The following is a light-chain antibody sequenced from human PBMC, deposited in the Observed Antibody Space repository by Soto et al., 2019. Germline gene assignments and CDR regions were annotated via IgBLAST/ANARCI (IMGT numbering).Light chain of an antibody. V-gene: IGKV3-15*01. Sequence: EIVMTQSPATLSVSPGERATLSCRASQSVSSNLAWYQQKLGQAPRLLIYGASTRATGIPARFSGSGSGTEFTPTISSLQSEDFAVYYCQQYNNWPLTFGGGTKVEIK. CDR2: GAS. CDR1: QSVSSN. J-gene: IGKJ4*01. CDR3: QQYNNWPLT.